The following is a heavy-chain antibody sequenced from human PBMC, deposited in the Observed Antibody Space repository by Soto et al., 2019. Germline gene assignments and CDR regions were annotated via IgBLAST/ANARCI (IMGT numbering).Heavy chain of an antibody. V-gene: IGHV3-15*07. CDR2: IKRKIDGGTT. CDR3: VAVGPFGELPF. J-gene: IGHJ4*02. Sequence: GGSLRLSCAAPGFNNAWMIWVRQAPGKGLEWVGRIKRKIDGGTTDFAAPVRGRFTMSRDDSKNTLDLQMNSLKIEDTGVYYCVAVGPFGELPFWGQGTLVTVSS. D-gene: IGHD3-10*01. CDR1: GFNNAW.